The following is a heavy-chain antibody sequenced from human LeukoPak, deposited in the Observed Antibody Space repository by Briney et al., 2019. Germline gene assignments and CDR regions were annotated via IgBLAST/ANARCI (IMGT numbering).Heavy chain of an antibody. V-gene: IGHV3-43*02. D-gene: IGHD1-26*01. CDR3: ARDTLSGRYWATRTNFDY. Sequence: GGSLRLSCAASGFTFDDYAMHWVRQAPGKGLEWVSLISGDGGSTYYADFVKGRFTIPRDNSKNSLYLQMSSLRTEDTALYYCARDTLSGRYWATRTNFDYWGQGTLVTVSS. CDR1: GFTFDDYA. J-gene: IGHJ4*02. CDR2: ISGDGGST.